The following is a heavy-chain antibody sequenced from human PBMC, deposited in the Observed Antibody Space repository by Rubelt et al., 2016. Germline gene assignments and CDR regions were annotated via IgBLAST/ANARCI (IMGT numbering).Heavy chain of an antibody. J-gene: IGHJ3*02. CDR2: IYWSDAE. CDR1: GYSLSTSGVA. CDR3: ANGTTTKWAFDI. D-gene: IGHD1-1*01. Sequence: QITLKESGPTLVTPTQTLTLTCSLSGYSLSTSGVAAAWIRQPPGKALAWLALIYWSDAERSSHSLNNKLTITKDNPKNQTVLTLTNTDPADTATYYCANGTTTKWAFDIWGQGTMVTVSS. V-gene: IGHV2-5*01.